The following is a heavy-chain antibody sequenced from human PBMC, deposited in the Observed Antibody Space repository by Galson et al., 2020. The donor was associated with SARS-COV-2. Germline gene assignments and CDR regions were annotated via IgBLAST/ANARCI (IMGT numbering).Heavy chain of an antibody. Sequence: FTFSSYGMHWVRQAPGKGLEWVAVIWYDGSNKYYADSVKGRFTISRDNSKNTLYLQMNSLRAEDTAVYYCARMGGYCSSTSCYELFYYYYYYMDVWGKGTTVTISS. CDR3: ARMGGYCSSTSCYELFYYYYYYMDV. D-gene: IGHD2-2*01. J-gene: IGHJ6*03. CDR1: FTFSSYG. CDR2: IWYDGSNK. V-gene: IGHV3-33*01.